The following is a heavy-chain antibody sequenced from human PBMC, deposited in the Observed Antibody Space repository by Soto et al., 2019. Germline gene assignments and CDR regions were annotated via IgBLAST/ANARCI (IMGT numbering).Heavy chain of an antibody. CDR1: GGSFSGYY. J-gene: IGHJ3*02. Sequence: SETLSLTCAVYGGSFSGYYWSWIRQPPGKGLEWIGEINHSGSTNYNPSLKSRVTISVDTSKNQFSLKLSSVTAADTAVYYCARFFSSDYYDSSGEADAAFDIWGQGTMVTVSS. CDR3: ARFFSSDYYDSSGEADAAFDI. V-gene: IGHV4-34*01. D-gene: IGHD3-22*01. CDR2: INHSGST.